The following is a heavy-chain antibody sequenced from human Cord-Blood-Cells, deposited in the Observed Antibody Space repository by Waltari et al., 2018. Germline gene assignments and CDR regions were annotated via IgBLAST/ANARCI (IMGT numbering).Heavy chain of an antibody. V-gene: IGHV4-34*01. Sequence: QVQLQQWGAGLLKPSETLSLTCAVYGGSFSGYYWSWIRQPPGKGLEWIGEINHSGSTNYNPSLKSRVTISVDTSKNQFSLKLSSVTAADTAVYYCAREGFSGSYFGNYWGQGTLVTVSS. CDR2: INHSGST. CDR3: AREGFSGSYFGNY. CDR1: GGSFSGYY. J-gene: IGHJ4*02. D-gene: IGHD1-26*01.